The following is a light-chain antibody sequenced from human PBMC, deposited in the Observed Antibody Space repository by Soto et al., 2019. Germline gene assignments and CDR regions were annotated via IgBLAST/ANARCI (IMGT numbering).Light chain of an antibody. Sequence: QSALTQPRSVSGSPGQSVTISCTGTSSDIGGYNYVSWYQPHPGKAPKLMIYDVTKRPSGVPDRFSGSKSGNTASLTISGLQAEDEADYYCSSYAGSLTYVVFGGGTKLTVL. J-gene: IGLJ2*01. CDR2: DVT. CDR1: SSDIGGYNY. CDR3: SSYAGSLTYVV. V-gene: IGLV2-11*01.